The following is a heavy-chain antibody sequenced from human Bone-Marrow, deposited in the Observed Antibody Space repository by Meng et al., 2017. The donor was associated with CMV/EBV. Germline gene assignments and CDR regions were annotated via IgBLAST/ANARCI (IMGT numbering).Heavy chain of an antibody. V-gene: IGHV3-15*01. CDR3: AQDSNPRRPVRIDS. J-gene: IGHJ4*02. CDR2: IKSKTDGGAT. CDR1: GFTFSNAW. D-gene: IGHD1-1*01. Sequence: GESLKISCAASGFTFSNAWMSWVRQAPGKGLEWVGRIKSKTDGGATDYAAPVKGRFTISRDNSKNTLYLQMDSLGVEDPALYYCAQDSNPRRPVRIDSWGQGTLVTVSS.